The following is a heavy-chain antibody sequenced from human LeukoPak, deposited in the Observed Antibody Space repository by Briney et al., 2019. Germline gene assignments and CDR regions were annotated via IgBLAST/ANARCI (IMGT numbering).Heavy chain of an antibody. Sequence: PSETLSLTCTVSGGSISSYYWSWIRQPPGKGLEWIGHIYYSGSTNYNPSLKSRVTISVDTSKNQFSLKLSSVTAADTAVYYCARDRRDSSGYYQYYYYYYMDVWGKGTTVTISS. V-gene: IGHV4-59*01. J-gene: IGHJ6*03. CDR2: IYYSGST. CDR1: GGSISSYY. CDR3: ARDRRDSSGYYQYYYYYYMDV. D-gene: IGHD3-22*01.